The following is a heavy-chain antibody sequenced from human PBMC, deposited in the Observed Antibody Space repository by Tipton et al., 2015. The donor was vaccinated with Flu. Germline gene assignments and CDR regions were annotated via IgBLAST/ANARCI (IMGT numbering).Heavy chain of an antibody. J-gene: IGHJ4*02. D-gene: IGHD5-18*01. V-gene: IGHV1-46*01. CDR2: ITPSGGST. Sequence: QLVQSGAEVKKPGASVKISCKSAGYTFTTYHMHWVRQAPGQGLEWMGIITPSGGSTFYSQKFQGRVTMTRDTSTSTDYMELSSLRSEDTAVYCCARGSYGDLIDSWGQGTLVTVSS. CDR3: ARGSYGDLIDS. CDR1: GYTFTTYH.